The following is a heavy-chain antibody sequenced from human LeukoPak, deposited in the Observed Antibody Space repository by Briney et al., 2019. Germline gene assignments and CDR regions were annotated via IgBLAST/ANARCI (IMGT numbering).Heavy chain of an antibody. J-gene: IGHJ4*02. V-gene: IGHV1-8*01. CDR2: MNPNSGNT. Sequence: GASVKVSCKASGYTFTSYDINWVRQATGQGPEWMGWMNPNSGNTGYAQKLQGRVTMTRNTSISTAYMELSSLRSEDTAVYYCASGGSSSEVSYWGQGTLVTVSS. CDR1: GYTFTSYD. D-gene: IGHD6-6*01. CDR3: ASGGSSSEVSY.